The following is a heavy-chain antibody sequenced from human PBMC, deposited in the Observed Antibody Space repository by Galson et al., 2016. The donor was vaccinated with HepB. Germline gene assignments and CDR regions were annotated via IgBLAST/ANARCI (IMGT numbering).Heavy chain of an antibody. V-gene: IGHV4-59*01. CDR2: ISYSGST. D-gene: IGHD2-8*01. J-gene: IGHJ6*02. Sequence: SETLSLTCTVSGASIRSYYWTWIRQPPGKGLEWIGYISYSGSTNYNPSLKTRVTISVDTSKNQFSLKLSSVTAADTAVYYCARDVLMPEADGGYYYYGMDAWGQGTTVTVSS. CDR3: ARDVLMPEADGGYYYYGMDA. CDR1: GASIRSYY.